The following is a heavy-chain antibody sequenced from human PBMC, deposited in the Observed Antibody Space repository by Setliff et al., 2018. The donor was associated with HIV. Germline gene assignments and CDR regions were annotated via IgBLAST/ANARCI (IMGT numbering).Heavy chain of an antibody. V-gene: IGHV1-2*02. CDR3: ARDFGLSPSGKYYYYYGMDV. D-gene: IGHD3-10*01. J-gene: IGHJ6*02. CDR1: GYTFTGHY. CDR2: VNPNSGDA. Sequence: ASVKVSCKASGYTFTGHYLHWVRQAPGQGLEWLGWVNPNSGDAIYAQNFQGRVTMTRDTSINAAYMELRGLRSDDTAVYYCARDFGLSPSGKYYYYYGMDVWGQGTTVTVSS.